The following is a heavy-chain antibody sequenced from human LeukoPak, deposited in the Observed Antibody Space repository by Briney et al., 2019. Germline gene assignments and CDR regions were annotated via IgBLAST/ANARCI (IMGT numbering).Heavy chain of an antibody. J-gene: IGHJ4*02. Sequence: SQTLSLTCTVSGGSISSGNYYWSWIRQPPGKGLEWIGYIYYSGSTYYNPSLKSRVTISVDTSKNQFSLKLSSVTAADTAVYYCARERAAAGEPYFDYWGQGTLVTVSS. CDR3: ARERAAAGEPYFDY. V-gene: IGHV4-30-4*01. CDR2: IYYSGST. D-gene: IGHD6-13*01. CDR1: GGSISSGNYY.